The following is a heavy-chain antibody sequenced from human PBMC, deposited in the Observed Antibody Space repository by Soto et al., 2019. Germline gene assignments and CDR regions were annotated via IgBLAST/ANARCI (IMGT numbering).Heavy chain of an antibody. V-gene: IGHV1-8*01. J-gene: IGHJ6*02. CDR2: MNPNTGNT. CDR3: ARVGVTIFGVYYYGMDV. CDR1: GYTFTDYD. D-gene: IGHD3-3*01. Sequence: QVQLVQSGAEVKKPGASVKVSCKASGYTFTDYDINWVRQAPGQGLEWMGWMNPNTGNTGYAQMFQGRLTMTRDTSVSTAYMELSGLRSEDTAVYYCARVGVTIFGVYYYGMDVWGQGTTVTVSS.